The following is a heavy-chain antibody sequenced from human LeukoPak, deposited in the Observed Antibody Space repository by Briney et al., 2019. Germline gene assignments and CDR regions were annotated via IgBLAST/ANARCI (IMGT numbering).Heavy chain of an antibody. D-gene: IGHD2-15*01. CDR2: ISGSGGST. J-gene: IGHJ4*02. CDR3: AKDLGYCSGGSCYALDY. Sequence: GGSLRLSCAASGFTFSSYAMSWVRQAPGKGLEWVSAISGSGGSTYYADSVKGRFTISRDNSKNTLYLQMNSLRAEDTAVYYCAKDLGYCSGGSCYALDYWGQGTLVTVSP. V-gene: IGHV3-23*01. CDR1: GFTFSSYA.